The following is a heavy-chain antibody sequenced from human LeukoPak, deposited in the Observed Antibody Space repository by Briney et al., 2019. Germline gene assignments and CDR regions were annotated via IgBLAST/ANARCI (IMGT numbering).Heavy chain of an antibody. Sequence: GGSLRLSCAASGFTFTIYTMNWVRQAPGKGLEWVSSISSRSDYVYYADSVKGRFTISRDNAKNSLFLQMNSLRAEDTAVYYCARGLWFGELLGYWGQGTLVTVSS. CDR1: GFTFTIYT. CDR2: ISSRSDYV. J-gene: IGHJ4*02. CDR3: ARGLWFGELLGY. V-gene: IGHV3-21*01. D-gene: IGHD3-10*01.